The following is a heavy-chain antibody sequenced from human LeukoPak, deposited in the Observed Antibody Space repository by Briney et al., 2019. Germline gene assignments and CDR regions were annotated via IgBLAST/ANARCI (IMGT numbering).Heavy chain of an antibody. V-gene: IGHV4-38-2*02. Sequence: SETLSLTCVVSGYSISSGYCWGWIRQPPGKGLEWIGTICQGGDTFYNPSLKSRVTISVDASKNKFSLIVTSVTAADTAVYFCARDGRGYCSGGSCYANNWFDPWGQGTLVTVSS. D-gene: IGHD2-15*01. CDR3: ARDGRGYCSGGSCYANNWFDP. CDR1: GYSISSGYC. J-gene: IGHJ5*02. CDR2: ICQGGDT.